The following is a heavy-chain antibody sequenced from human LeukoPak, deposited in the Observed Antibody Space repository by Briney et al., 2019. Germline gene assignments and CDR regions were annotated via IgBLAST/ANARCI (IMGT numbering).Heavy chain of an antibody. V-gene: IGHV3-7*01. Sequence: PGGSLRLSCAASGFTFSNYWMGWVRQAPGKGLEWVANIKEDGSAKYYVDSVQGRFTISRDNAKNSLFLQMDSLRAEDTAVYYCARYAGNSPIDYYFDFWGQGTLVTVSS. D-gene: IGHD4-23*01. CDR2: IKEDGSAK. J-gene: IGHJ4*02. CDR3: ARYAGNSPIDYYFDF. CDR1: GFTFSNYW.